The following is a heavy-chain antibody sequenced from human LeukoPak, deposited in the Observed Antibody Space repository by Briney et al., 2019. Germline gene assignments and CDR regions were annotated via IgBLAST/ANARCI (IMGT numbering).Heavy chain of an antibody. V-gene: IGHV3-33*01. Sequence: GGSLRLSCAASGFTFSSYGMHWVRQAPGKGLEWVAIIWYDGSNTHYADSVKGRFTISRDNSKNTLYLQMNSLRVEDTAVYYCAPDHGGYWGQGTLVTVSS. CDR3: APDHGGY. CDR2: IWYDGSNT. J-gene: IGHJ4*02. D-gene: IGHD3-16*01. CDR1: GFTFSSYG.